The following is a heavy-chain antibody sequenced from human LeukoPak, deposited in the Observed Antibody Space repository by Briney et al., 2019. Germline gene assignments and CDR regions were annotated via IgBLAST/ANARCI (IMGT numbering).Heavy chain of an antibody. Sequence: GASVKVSCKSSGYTFTGYYVHWVRQAPGQGLEWMGRLNPNSGDTFYASKFQGRVTTTRDTSISTAYMELSSLRSDDTAMYYCARDLVGGIWSAAFWGQGTLVTVSS. CDR3: ARDLVGGIWSAAF. V-gene: IGHV1-2*06. CDR1: GYTFTGYY. J-gene: IGHJ4*02. CDR2: LNPNSGDT. D-gene: IGHD3-3*01.